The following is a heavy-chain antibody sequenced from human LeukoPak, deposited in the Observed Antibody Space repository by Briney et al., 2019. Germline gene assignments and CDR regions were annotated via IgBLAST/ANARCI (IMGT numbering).Heavy chain of an antibody. J-gene: IGHJ3*02. CDR1: GYTFTGYY. D-gene: IGHD4-23*01. CDR3: ARDYGGNTDAFDI. Sequence: GASVKVSCKASGYTFTGYYMHWVRQAPGQGLEWMGWINPNSGGTNYAQNFQGRVTMTRDTSISTAYTELSSLRSDDTAVYYCARDYGGNTDAFDIWGQGTMLIVSS. CDR2: INPNSGGT. V-gene: IGHV1-2*02.